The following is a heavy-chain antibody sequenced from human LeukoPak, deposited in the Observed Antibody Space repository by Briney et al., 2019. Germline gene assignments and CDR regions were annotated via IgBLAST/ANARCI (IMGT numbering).Heavy chain of an antibody. V-gene: IGHV3-23*01. Sequence: GGSLRLSCAASGFTFSNYAMNWVRQAPGKRLEWVSGISGSGGSTYYADSVKGRFTISRDNSKNTLYLQMNSLRAEDTAVYYCARDFCSGGSCYPDAFDIWGQGTMVTVSS. CDR1: GFTFSNYA. J-gene: IGHJ3*02. D-gene: IGHD2-15*01. CDR3: ARDFCSGGSCYPDAFDI. CDR2: ISGSGGST.